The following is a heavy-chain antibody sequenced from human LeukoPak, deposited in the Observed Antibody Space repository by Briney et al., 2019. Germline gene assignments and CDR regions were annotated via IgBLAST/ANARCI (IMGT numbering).Heavy chain of an antibody. CDR1: GGSISSGDYY. CDR2: IYYSGST. V-gene: IGHV4-30-4*08. CDR3: ARAIALAAYYDSSGYSPQYFQH. J-gene: IGHJ1*01. D-gene: IGHD3-22*01. Sequence: SETLSLTCTDSGGSISSGDYYWSWIRQPPGKGLEWIVYIYYSGSTYYNPSLKSRVTISVDTSKIQFYLKLSSVTAADRAVYYWARAIALAAYYDSSGYSPQYFQHWGQGTLVTVS.